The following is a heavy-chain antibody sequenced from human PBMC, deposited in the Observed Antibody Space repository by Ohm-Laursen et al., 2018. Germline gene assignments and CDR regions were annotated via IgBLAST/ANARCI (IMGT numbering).Heavy chain of an antibody. Sequence: SLRLSCAASGFTVTSTYISWVRQAPGKGLEWVSVIFSGGDTLYADSVKGRFSVSRDSSSNTLFLQMNSLRADDTAVYYCTRDGRGSSWSTNYFDPWGQGTLVTVSS. CDR2: IFSGGDT. D-gene: IGHD6-13*01. CDR1: GFTVTSTY. V-gene: IGHV3-53*01. CDR3: TRDGRGSSWSTNYFDP. J-gene: IGHJ5*02.